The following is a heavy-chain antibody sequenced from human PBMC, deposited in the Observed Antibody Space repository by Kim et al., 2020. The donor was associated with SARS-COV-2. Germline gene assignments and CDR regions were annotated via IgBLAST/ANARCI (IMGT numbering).Heavy chain of an antibody. V-gene: IGHV3-74*01. CDR2: INSDGSST. D-gene: IGHD7-27*01. J-gene: IGHJ4*02. Sequence: GGSLRLSYAASGFTFSRSWMQWVRQAPGKGLVWVSRINSDGSSTSYADSVKGRFTISRDNAKNTLYLQMNSLRAEDTAVYYCARVGHLGADYWGAQLYYFDYCGQGTLVTVSS. CDR3: ARVGHLGADYWGAQLYYFDY. CDR1: GFTFSRSW.